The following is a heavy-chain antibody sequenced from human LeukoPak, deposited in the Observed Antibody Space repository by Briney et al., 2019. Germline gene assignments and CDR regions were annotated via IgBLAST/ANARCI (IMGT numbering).Heavy chain of an antibody. Sequence: GGSLRLSCTASGFIFGDYAMSWVRQAPGKGLERVRYIRSKAYGGTTEYAAFVKGRFTISRDDSKSIAYLQMNSLKTEDTAVYFCARVGPCRGGSCYGSWGKGALVTVSS. J-gene: IGHJ4*02. CDR2: IRSKAYGGTT. CDR3: ARVGPCRGGSCYGS. V-gene: IGHV3-49*04. CDR1: GFIFGDYA. D-gene: IGHD2-15*01.